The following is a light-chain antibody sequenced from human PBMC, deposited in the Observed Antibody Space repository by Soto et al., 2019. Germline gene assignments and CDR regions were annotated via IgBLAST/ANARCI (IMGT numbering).Light chain of an antibody. CDR1: QSINSW. CDR3: QQYNSYPHT. J-gene: IGKJ2*01. V-gene: IGKV1-5*03. Sequence: DIQLTQSPSTLSASVGDRVTITCRASQSINSWLAWYQQRPGKAPKLLIYKASSLQSGVPSRFSGSGSGTEFNPTISRLQPDDFATYYCQQYNSYPHTFGQGTKLEIK. CDR2: KAS.